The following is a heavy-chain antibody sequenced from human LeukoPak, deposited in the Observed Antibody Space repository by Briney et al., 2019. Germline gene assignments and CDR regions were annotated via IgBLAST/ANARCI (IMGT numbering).Heavy chain of an antibody. V-gene: IGHV1-18*01. D-gene: IGHD5-12*01. CDR1: GYTFTSYG. Sequence: GASVKVSCKASGYTFTSYGISWVRQAPGQGLEWMGWISAYNGNTNYAQKLQGRVTMTTDTSTSTAYMELRSLRSDDTAGYYCARVIVATISSAWDYYYMDVWGKGTTVTVSS. CDR3: ARVIVATISSAWDYYYMDV. CDR2: ISAYNGNT. J-gene: IGHJ6*03.